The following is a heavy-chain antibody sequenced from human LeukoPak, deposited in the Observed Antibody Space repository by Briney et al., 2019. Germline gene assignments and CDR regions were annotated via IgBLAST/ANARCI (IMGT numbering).Heavy chain of an antibody. CDR1: GFTFSSYS. J-gene: IGHJ4*02. CDR3: ARDGGGYSYGLRHFDY. V-gene: IGHV3-21*01. Sequence: PGGSLRLSCAASGFTFSSYSMNWVRQAPGKGLEWVSSISSSSSYIYYADSVKGRFTISRDNAKNSLYLQMNSLRAEDTAVYYCARDGGGYSYGLRHFDYWGQGTLVTVSS. D-gene: IGHD5-18*01. CDR2: ISSSSSYI.